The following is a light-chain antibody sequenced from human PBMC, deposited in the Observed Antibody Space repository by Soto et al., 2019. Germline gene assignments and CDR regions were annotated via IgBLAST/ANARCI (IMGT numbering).Light chain of an antibody. CDR1: QSIRTY. V-gene: IGKV1-39*01. CDR3: QQGYSTPIT. J-gene: IGKJ5*01. Sequence: DIQMTQSPSSLSASVGDRVTITCRASQSIRTYLNWYQQKAGKGPKPLIYTASTLQSGVPSRFSGSGSGTDFTLTISSLQPEDSATYYCQQGYSTPITFGQGTRLEIK. CDR2: TAS.